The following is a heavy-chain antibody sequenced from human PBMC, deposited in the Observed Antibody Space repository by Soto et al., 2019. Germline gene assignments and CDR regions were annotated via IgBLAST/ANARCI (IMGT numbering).Heavy chain of an antibody. V-gene: IGHV4-38-2*01. J-gene: IGHJ4*02. Sequence: SETLSLTCAVSGYSISSGYYWGWIRQPPGKGLEWIGNFYHSKIPYYNPSLKSRVTISADTSKNQFSLKLTSVTAADTAVYYCARVGYYSDTNGYFDYRGQGTLVTVSS. CDR1: GYSISSGYY. CDR3: ARVGYYSDTNGYFDY. D-gene: IGHD3-22*01. CDR2: FYHSKIP.